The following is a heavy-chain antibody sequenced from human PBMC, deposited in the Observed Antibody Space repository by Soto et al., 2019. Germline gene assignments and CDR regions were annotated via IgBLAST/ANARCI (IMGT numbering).Heavy chain of an antibody. J-gene: IGHJ5*01. D-gene: IGHD5-12*01. CDR1: GFSLNNARMG. CDR2: IFSIDEK. Sequence: QVTLKESGPVLVTPTKTLTLTCTVSGFSLNNARMGVSWIRQPPGKALEWLAHIFSIDEKSYSASLKNRLTISRHPPKGHVVLTMTNMAPVDKATYYCARILGSDPVPTIVNWFDSWGRAAVVTVSS. V-gene: IGHV2-26*01. CDR3: ARILGSDPVPTIVNWFDS.